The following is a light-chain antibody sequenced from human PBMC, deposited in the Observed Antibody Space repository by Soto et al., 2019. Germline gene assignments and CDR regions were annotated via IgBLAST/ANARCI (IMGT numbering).Light chain of an antibody. V-gene: IGKV3-15*01. J-gene: IGKJ4*01. CDR1: QSVSSN. CDR2: DAS. Sequence: EIVMTQSPATLSVSPGERATLSCRASQSVSSNLGWYQQKPGQAPRLLIYDASTRATAVPTRFSGSGSRTEFPLTISSLQSEDFAVYYCQQYNSWPLTFGGGTKVEIK. CDR3: QQYNSWPLT.